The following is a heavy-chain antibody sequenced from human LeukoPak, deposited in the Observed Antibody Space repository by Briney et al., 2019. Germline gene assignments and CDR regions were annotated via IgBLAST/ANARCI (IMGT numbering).Heavy chain of an antibody. Sequence: PGGSLRLSCAASGFTFRSYEMNWVRQAPGRGLEWVSYISSSGTTVYYADSVKGRFTISRDNAKNSLYLQMNSLRAEDTAVCYCARSIIHWFDPWGQGTLVTVSS. CDR3: ARSIIHWFDP. CDR1: GFTFRSYE. CDR2: ISSSGTTV. J-gene: IGHJ5*02. V-gene: IGHV3-48*03.